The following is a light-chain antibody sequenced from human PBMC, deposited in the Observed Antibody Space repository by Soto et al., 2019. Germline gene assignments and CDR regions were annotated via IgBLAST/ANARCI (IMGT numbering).Light chain of an antibody. J-gene: IGKJ4*01. CDR3: QQYNNWPPLS. CDR1: QNIASN. CDR2: GTS. V-gene: IGKV3-15*01. Sequence: EIVMTQSPATLSVSPGERATLFCRASQNIASNLAWYQQKAGQAPRLLIYGTSTRATGIPARFSGSGSGTEFTLTISSLQSEDSAVYYCQQYNNWPPLSFGGGTKVEIK.